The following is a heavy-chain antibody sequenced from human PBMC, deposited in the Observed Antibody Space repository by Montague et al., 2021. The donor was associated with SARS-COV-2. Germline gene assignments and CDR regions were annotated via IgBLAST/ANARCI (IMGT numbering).Heavy chain of an antibody. J-gene: IGHJ4*02. CDR1: GFIFDDYG. D-gene: IGHD3-22*01. Sequence: SLRLSCAASGFIFDDYGMNWVRQAPGKGLEWVSGINWNGDTTRYADSLRGRFTISRDNAKQSLYLQMNSLRVDYTAFYYCARLGDSGAYGAPGGYWGRGTLVTVSS. CDR2: INWNGDTT. CDR3: ARLGDSGAYGAPGGY. V-gene: IGHV3-20*04.